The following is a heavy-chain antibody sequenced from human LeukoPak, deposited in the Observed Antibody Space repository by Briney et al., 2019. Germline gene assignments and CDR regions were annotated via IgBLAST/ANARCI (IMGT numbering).Heavy chain of an antibody. CDR1: GFTFSSYG. CDR3: AKDLGGLAARRVYGMDV. Sequence: PGGSLRLSCAASGFTFSSYGMHWVRQAPGKGLEWVAVISYDGSNKYYADSVKGRFTISRDNSKNTLYLQMNSLRAEDTAAYYCAKDLGGLAARRVYGMDVWGQGTTVTVSS. J-gene: IGHJ6*02. V-gene: IGHV3-30*18. CDR2: ISYDGSNK. D-gene: IGHD6-6*01.